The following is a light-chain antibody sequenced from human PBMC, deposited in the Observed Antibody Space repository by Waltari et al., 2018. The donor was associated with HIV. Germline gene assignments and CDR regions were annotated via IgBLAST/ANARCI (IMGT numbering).Light chain of an antibody. Sequence: DIVLTQSPDSLAVSLGERATINCKSSQSVLYSLNNKNYLVWYQQKPGQPPKLLIHWAATRESGVPDRFSGSGSGTDFTLTINNLQAEDVAVYYCQQYYGSPPYTFGQGTKLQIK. CDR2: WAA. V-gene: IGKV4-1*01. J-gene: IGKJ2*01. CDR3: QQYYGSPPYT. CDR1: QSVLYSLNNKNY.